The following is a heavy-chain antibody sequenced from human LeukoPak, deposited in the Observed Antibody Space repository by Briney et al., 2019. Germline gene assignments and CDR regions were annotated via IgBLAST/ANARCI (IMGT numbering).Heavy chain of an antibody. CDR3: ARSPPRGRRGYSSSSWLDY. CDR1: GYTFTSYG. CDR2: ISAYNGNT. J-gene: IGHJ4*02. V-gene: IGHV1-18*01. Sequence: GASVKVSCKASGYTFTSYGISWVRQAPGQGLEWMGWISAYNGNTNYAQKLQGRVTMTTDTSTSTAYMELRSLRSDDTAVYYCARSPPRGRRGYSSSSWLDYWGQGTLVTVSS. D-gene: IGHD6-6*01.